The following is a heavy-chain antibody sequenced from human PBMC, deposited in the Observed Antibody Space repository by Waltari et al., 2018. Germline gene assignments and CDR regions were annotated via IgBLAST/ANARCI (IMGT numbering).Heavy chain of an antibody. J-gene: IGHJ4*02. CDR1: GDSISGNYW. D-gene: IGHD2-2*01. Sequence: QVQLQESGQGLVKPSGPLSLTCAVSGDSISGNYWWSWVRQSPEKGLEWIGQVHHSGKPHYNPSLQSRVTISVDKPKNQFSLNLNSVTAADTAVYYCAGDRAIGLFFDYWGRGTLVTVSS. CDR2: VHHSGKP. CDR3: AGDRAIGLFFDY. V-gene: IGHV4-4*02.